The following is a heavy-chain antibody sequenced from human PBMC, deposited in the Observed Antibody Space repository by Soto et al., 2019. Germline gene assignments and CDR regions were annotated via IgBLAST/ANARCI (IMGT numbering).Heavy chain of an antibody. CDR1: GYTFTSYY. D-gene: IGHD2-21*02. CDR3: AREGGDSTLCYYGMHX. V-gene: IGHV1-46*01. CDR2: INPSGGST. J-gene: IGHJ6*02. Sequence: ASVKVSCKASGYTFTSYYMHWVRQAPGQGLEWMGIINPSGGSTSYEQKFQGRVTMTRDTSTSTVYMELSSLRSEDTAVYYCAREGGDSTLCYYGMHXWGQVTTVTVS.